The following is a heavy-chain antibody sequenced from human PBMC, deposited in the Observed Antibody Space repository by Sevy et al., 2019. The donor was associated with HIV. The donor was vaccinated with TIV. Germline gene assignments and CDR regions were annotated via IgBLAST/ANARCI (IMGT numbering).Heavy chain of an antibody. Sequence: ASVKVSCKASRDTFNTYAIVWVRQAPGQGLEWMGGIVPKFGSANYAQKFQGKVTMTADESTTTAHMALGSLRSEDTAVYYCARRGITIFGVLTFDIWGQGTTVTVSS. CDR2: IVPKFGSA. CDR1: RDTFNTYA. V-gene: IGHV1-69*13. CDR3: ARRGITIFGVLTFDI. D-gene: IGHD3-3*01. J-gene: IGHJ3*02.